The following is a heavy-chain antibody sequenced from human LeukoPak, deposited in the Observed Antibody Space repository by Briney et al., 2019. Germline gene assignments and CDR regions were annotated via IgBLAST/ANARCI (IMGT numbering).Heavy chain of an antibody. D-gene: IGHD3-9*01. CDR3: ATYWRYFDWLLSDI. Sequence: GGSLRLSCAASGFTFSSYAMTWVRQAPGRGLEGVANINHDGSENHYVDSVKGRFTISRDNAKNSLYLEMNSLRADDTAIYYCATYWRYFDWLLSDIWGLGTMVTVSS. V-gene: IGHV3-7*05. CDR2: INHDGSEN. CDR1: GFTFSSYA. J-gene: IGHJ3*02.